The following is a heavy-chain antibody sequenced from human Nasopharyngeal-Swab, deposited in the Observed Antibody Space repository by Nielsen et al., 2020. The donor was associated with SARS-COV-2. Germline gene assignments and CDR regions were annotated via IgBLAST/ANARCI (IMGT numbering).Heavy chain of an antibody. J-gene: IGHJ6*01. Sequence: SETLSLTCSVSGGSISGYFLSWIRQPPGEGLEWIGRVYTSGSTNYNPSLKSRVTISIDMSKNQFSLELRSVTAADTAFYYCARSGTTKYCLDVWGQGTTVIVSS. D-gene: IGHD1-1*01. CDR3: ARSGTTKYCLDV. CDR2: VYTSGST. CDR1: GGSISGYF. V-gene: IGHV4-4*07.